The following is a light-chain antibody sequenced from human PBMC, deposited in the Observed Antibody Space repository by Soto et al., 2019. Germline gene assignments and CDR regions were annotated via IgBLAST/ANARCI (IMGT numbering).Light chain of an antibody. Sequence: EIVLTQSPGTLSSSPGERAILSCRASQSLSSNRLAWHQQKRGQAPRLLIYDTSTRATGVPYRFSGSGSGTDFTLTISRLEPEDFAVYFCQQYVSSPATFGQGTKVEIK. CDR1: QSLSSNR. V-gene: IGKV3-20*01. CDR3: QQYVSSPAT. J-gene: IGKJ1*01. CDR2: DTS.